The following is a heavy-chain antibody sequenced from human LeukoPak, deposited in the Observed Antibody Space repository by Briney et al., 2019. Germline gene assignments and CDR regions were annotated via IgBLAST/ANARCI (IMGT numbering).Heavy chain of an antibody. J-gene: IGHJ2*01. CDR1: GGSLSGYY. V-gene: IGHV4-34*01. CDR3: ARGVARHWYFDL. CDR2: INHSGST. Sequence: SETLSLTCAVYGGSLSGYYWSWIRKPPGKGLDWIGEINHSGSTKYNPSLKSRVTISVDTSKNPFSLQLSSVTAADTAVYYCARGVARHWYFDLSGRGTPVTVSS.